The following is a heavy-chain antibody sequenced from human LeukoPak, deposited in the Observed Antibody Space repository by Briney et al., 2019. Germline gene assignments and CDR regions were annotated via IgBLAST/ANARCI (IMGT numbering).Heavy chain of an antibody. D-gene: IGHD1-26*01. Sequence: GGSLRLSCAASGFTFSRYSMNWARQAPGKGLEWVSSISGSSSYIYYADSVKGRFTISRDNAKNSLYLQMNSLRAEDTAVYYCAREGGGALDYWGWGTLVTVSS. CDR2: ISGSSSYI. CDR3: AREGGGALDY. V-gene: IGHV3-21*04. J-gene: IGHJ4*02. CDR1: GFTFSRYS.